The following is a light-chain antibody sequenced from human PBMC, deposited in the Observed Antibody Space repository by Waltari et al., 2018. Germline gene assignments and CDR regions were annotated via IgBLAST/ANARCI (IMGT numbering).Light chain of an antibody. CDR1: SSDVGGYTY. CDR2: DVN. V-gene: IGLV2-11*01. J-gene: IGLJ2*01. CDR3: CSYAGTYTSYMF. Sequence: QSALTQPRSVSGSPGQSVTISCTGTSSDVGGYTYVSWYQQHPYKAPKLMIYDVNNRPSGVPDRFSGSKSGNTASLTISGLQAEDEADYYCCSYAGTYTSYMFFGGGTKLTVL.